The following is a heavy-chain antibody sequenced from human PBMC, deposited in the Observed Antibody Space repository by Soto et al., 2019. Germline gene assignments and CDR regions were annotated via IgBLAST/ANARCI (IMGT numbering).Heavy chain of an antibody. J-gene: IGHJ4*02. CDR2: ISGSGGST. CDR1: GFTFSSYA. Sequence: LRLSCAASGFTFSSYAMSWVRQAPGKGLEWVSAISGSGGSTYYADSVKGRFTISRDNSKNTLYLQMNSLRAEDTALYYCAKEGTTMIVVVIYFDYWGQGTLVTVSS. CDR3: AKEGTTMIVVVIYFDY. D-gene: IGHD3-22*01. V-gene: IGHV3-23*01.